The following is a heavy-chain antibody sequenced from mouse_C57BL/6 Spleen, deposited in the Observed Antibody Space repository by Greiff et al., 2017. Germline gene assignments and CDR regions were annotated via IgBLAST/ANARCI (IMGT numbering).Heavy chain of an antibody. CDR1: GFTFSSYA. D-gene: IGHD2-12*01. CDR2: ISSGGDYI. Sequence: EVKLVESGEGLVKPGGSLKLSCAASGFTFSSYAMSWVRQTPEKRLEWVANISSGGDYIYYADTVTGRFTISRDNARNTLYLQMSSLKSEDTAMYYCTRAYDALYAMDYWGQGTSVTVSS. CDR3: TRAYDALYAMDY. J-gene: IGHJ4*01. V-gene: IGHV5-9-1*02.